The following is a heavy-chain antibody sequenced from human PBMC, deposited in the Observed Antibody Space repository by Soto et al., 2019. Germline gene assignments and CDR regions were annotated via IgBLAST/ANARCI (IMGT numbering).Heavy chain of an antibody. CDR1: GGSISSSNW. Sequence: SETLSLTCAVSGGSISSSNWWSWVRQPPGKGLEWIGEIYHTENTNYNPSLKSRVTISADTSMNEFSLRLSSVTAADTAVYYCARLNGYCVSTGCHGYYGMDVWGQGTTVTVSS. D-gene: IGHD2-2*03. J-gene: IGHJ6*02. V-gene: IGHV4-4*02. CDR3: ARLNGYCVSTGCHGYYGMDV. CDR2: IYHTENT.